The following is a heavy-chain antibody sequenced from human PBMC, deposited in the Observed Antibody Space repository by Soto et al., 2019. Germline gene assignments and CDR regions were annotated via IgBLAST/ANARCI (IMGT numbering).Heavy chain of an antibody. D-gene: IGHD2-2*01. Sequence: GGSLRLSCAASGFTFNNYGMHWVRQAPGKGLEWVAVISYDGGNRYYADSVKGRFTISRDNPKNTLYLQMSSLRAEDTAVYYCTKILGYCSSSSCSNAFYYYYGMDVWGQGTTVTVSS. CDR2: ISYDGGNR. CDR1: GFTFNNYG. CDR3: TKILGYCSSSSCSNAFYYYYGMDV. V-gene: IGHV3-30*18. J-gene: IGHJ6*02.